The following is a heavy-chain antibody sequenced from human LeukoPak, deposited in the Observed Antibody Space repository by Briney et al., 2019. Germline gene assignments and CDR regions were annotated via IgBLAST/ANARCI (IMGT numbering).Heavy chain of an antibody. CDR2: IRSKAYGGTT. J-gene: IGHJ4*02. CDR1: GFTFGFYA. CDR3: TRTYGSGSYPSV. D-gene: IGHD3-10*01. Sequence: GGSLRLSCTASGFTFGFYAMSWFRQAPGKGLEWVGFIRSKAYGGTTEYAASVKGRFTISRDDSKSIAYLQMNSLKTEDTAVYYCTRTYGSGSYPSVWGQGTQVTVSS. V-gene: IGHV3-49*03.